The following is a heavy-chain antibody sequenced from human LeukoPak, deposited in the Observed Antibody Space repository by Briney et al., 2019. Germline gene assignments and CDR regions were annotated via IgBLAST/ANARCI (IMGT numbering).Heavy chain of an antibody. Sequence: GGSLRLSCAASEFTFTSYWMSWVRQAPGKGLEWVANIKHDGTEKYYVDSVKGRFTISRDNARNSLYLQMNSLRAEDTAMYYCARVSLSSGCLSNWGQGTLVTVSS. CDR2: IKHDGTEK. D-gene: IGHD6-19*01. CDR3: ARVSLSSGCLSN. CDR1: EFTFTSYW. V-gene: IGHV3-7*01. J-gene: IGHJ4*02.